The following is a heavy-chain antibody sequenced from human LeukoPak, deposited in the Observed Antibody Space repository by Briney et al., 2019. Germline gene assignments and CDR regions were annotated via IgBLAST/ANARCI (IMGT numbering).Heavy chain of an antibody. CDR1: GYTFTAYY. V-gene: IGHV1-2*02. CDR3: ARGVGSSRDY. CDR2: INPNSGGT. Sequence: GASVKVSCKASGYTFTAYYMHWVRQAPGQGLEWMGWINPNSGGTNYAQKFQGRVTMTRDTSINTAYKELNRLRSDDTAVYYCARGVGSSRDYWGQGTLVTVSS. J-gene: IGHJ4*02. D-gene: IGHD3-10*01.